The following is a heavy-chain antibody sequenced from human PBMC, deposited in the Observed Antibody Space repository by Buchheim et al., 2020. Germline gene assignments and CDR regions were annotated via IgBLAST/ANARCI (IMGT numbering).Heavy chain of an antibody. V-gene: IGHV4-39*01. CDR1: GGSISSSSYY. J-gene: IGHJ6*02. CDR3: ARRLASSYYDFWSGYLSYYYYGMDV. Sequence: QLQLQESGPGLVKPSETLSLTCTVSGGSISSSSYYWGWIRQPPGKGLEWIGSIYYSGSTYYNPSLKSRVTISVDTSKNQFSLKLSSVTAADTAVYYCARRLASSYYDFWSGYLSYYYYGMDVWGQGTT. CDR2: IYYSGST. D-gene: IGHD3-3*01.